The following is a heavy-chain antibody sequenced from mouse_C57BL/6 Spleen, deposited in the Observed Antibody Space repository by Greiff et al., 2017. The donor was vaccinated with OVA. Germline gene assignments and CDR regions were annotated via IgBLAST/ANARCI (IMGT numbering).Heavy chain of an antibody. CDR1: GYAFRSSW. D-gene: IGHD2-1*01. CDR3: ARYDGLLYYGNPYFDY. J-gene: IGHJ2*01. V-gene: IGHV1-82*01. CDR2: IYPGDGDT. Sequence: QVQLKESGPELVKPGASVKISCKASGYAFRSSWLNWVKQRPGKGLEWIGRIYPGDGDTNYNGKFKGKATLTAEKSSSTAYMQLSSLTSEDSAFYFCARYDGLLYYGNPYFDYWGQGTTLTVSS.